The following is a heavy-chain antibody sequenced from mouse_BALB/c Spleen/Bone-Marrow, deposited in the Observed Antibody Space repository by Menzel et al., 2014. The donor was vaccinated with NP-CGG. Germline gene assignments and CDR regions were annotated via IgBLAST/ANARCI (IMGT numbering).Heavy chain of an antibody. J-gene: IGHJ4*01. CDR2: INPGSGGT. CDR1: GYAFTNYL. V-gene: IGHV1-54*01. Sequence: QVQLQQSGAELVRPGTSVKVSCKASGYAFTNYLIEWVKQRPGQGLEWIGVINPGSGGTNYNEKFKAKATLTADKSSSTAYMQLSSLTSYDSAVYFCARCLTGTSAMDYWGQGTSVTVSS. D-gene: IGHD4-1*01. CDR3: ARCLTGTSAMDY.